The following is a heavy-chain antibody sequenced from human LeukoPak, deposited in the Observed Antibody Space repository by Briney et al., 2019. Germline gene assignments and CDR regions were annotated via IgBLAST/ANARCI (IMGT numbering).Heavy chain of an antibody. V-gene: IGHV4-4*07. CDR3: AREWASSSKRYYYYYGMDV. CDR1: GGSISSYY. CDR2: IYTSGST. D-gene: IGHD6-6*01. J-gene: IGHJ6*02. Sequence: SETLPLTCTVSGGSISSYYWSWIRQPAGKGLEWIGRIYTSGSTNYNPSLKSRVTMSVDTSKNQFSLKLSSVTAADTAVYYCAREWASSSKRYYYYYGMDVWGQGTTVTVSS.